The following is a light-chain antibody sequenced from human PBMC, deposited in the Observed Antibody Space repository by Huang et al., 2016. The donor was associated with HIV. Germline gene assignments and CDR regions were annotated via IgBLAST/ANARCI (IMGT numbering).Light chain of an antibody. CDR3: QQRSNWPLT. J-gene: IGKJ4*01. Sequence: EIVLTQSPATLSLSPGDRATLSCRANQSVTYYLAWYQQKPVRAPRLLIYDASNTATGIPARFSGSGSGTDFTLTISSLEPEDFAVYYCQQRSNWPLTFGGGTRVEIK. CDR2: DAS. CDR1: QSVTYY. V-gene: IGKV3-11*01.